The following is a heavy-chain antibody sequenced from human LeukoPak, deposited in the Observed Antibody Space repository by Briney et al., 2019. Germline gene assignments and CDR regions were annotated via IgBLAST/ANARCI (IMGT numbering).Heavy chain of an antibody. CDR1: GYTFTGYY. Sequence: ASVKASCKASGYTFTGYYMHRVRQAPGQGLEWMGWINPNSGGTNYAQKFQGWVTMTRDTSISTAYMELSRLRSDDTAVYYCAREYSSSWNWFDPWGQGTLVTVSS. J-gene: IGHJ5*02. V-gene: IGHV1-2*04. CDR2: INPNSGGT. D-gene: IGHD6-13*01. CDR3: AREYSSSWNWFDP.